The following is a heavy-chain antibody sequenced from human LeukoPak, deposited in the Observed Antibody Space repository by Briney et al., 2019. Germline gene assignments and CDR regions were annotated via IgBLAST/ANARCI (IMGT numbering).Heavy chain of an antibody. CDR2: FDPEDGET. V-gene: IGHV1-24*01. CDR3: AVASAATITNDFDY. CDR1: GYTLTELS. J-gene: IGHJ4*02. Sequence: ASVKVSCKVSGYTLTELSMHWVRQAPGKGLEWMGGFDPEDGETIYAQKFQGRVTMTEDTSTDTAYMELSSLRSGDTAVYYCAVASAATITNDFDYWGQGTLVTVSS. D-gene: IGHD5-12*01.